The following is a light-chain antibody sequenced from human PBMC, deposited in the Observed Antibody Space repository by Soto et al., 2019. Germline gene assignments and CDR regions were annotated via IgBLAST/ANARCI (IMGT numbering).Light chain of an antibody. CDR2: DVS. V-gene: IGLV2-14*01. CDR1: SRDVGGYNY. J-gene: IGLJ2*01. Sequence: SVLTQPASVSGSPGQSITISCTGTSRDVGGYNYVSWYQQHPGKAPKLMIYDVSNRPSGVSNRFSGSKSGNTASLTISVLQAEDEADYYCSSYTSSSTLVFGGGTKVTVL. CDR3: SSYTSSSTLV.